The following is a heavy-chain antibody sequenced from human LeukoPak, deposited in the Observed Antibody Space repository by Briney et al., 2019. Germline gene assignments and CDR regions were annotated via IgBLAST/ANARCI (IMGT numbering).Heavy chain of an antibody. CDR3: ATLMPGYCSGGSCYFDY. D-gene: IGHD2-15*01. CDR1: GFTFSSYG. Sequence: PGGSLRLSCAASGFTFSSYGMSWVRQAPGKGLQWVSAISGSGGSTYYADSVKGRFTTSRDNSKNTLYLQMNSLRAEDTAVYYCATLMPGYCSGGSCYFDYWGQGTLVTVSS. CDR2: ISGSGGST. J-gene: IGHJ4*02. V-gene: IGHV3-23*01.